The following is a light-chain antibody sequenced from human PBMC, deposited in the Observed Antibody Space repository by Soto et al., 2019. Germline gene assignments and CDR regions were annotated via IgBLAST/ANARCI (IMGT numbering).Light chain of an antibody. CDR1: QSVSSNF. Sequence: IVLTQSPGTLSLSPGERATLSCRASQSVSSNFLAWYQQKPGQAPRLLIYGASSRATGIPDRFSGSGSGTDFTLTINRLEPADYAVYYCQQYNDWTRTFGQGTTVDIX. CDR3: QQYNDWTRT. V-gene: IGKV3-20*01. CDR2: GAS. J-gene: IGKJ1*01.